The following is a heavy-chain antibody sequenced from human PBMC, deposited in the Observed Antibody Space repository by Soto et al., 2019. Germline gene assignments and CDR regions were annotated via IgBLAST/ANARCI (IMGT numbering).Heavy chain of an antibody. CDR1: GFTFSSYW. V-gene: IGHV3-7*04. D-gene: IGHD3-3*01. J-gene: IGHJ6*02. CDR3: ARAEYYDFWSGYPPIYYYYGMDV. CDR2: IKQDGSEK. Sequence: GGSLRLSCAASGFTFSSYWMSWARQAPGKGLEWVANIKQDGSEKYYVDSVKGRLTISRDNAKNSLYLQMNSLRAEDTAVYYCARAEYYDFWSGYPPIYYYYGMDVWGQGTTVTVSS.